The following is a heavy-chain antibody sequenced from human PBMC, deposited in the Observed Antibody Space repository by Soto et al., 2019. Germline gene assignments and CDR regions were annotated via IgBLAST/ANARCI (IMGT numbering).Heavy chain of an antibody. Sequence: GGSLILSCAASGFTFSTYTMNWVRQAPGKGLEWISFIRSSTGDIYYADSVKGRFTISRDSAQNSLYLQMDSLTAEDSAIYYCARDYNFAYDYWGQGTLVTVSS. J-gene: IGHJ4*02. CDR3: ARDYNFAYDY. V-gene: IGHV3-48*01. CDR1: GFTFSTYT. CDR2: IRSSTGDI. D-gene: IGHD1-1*01.